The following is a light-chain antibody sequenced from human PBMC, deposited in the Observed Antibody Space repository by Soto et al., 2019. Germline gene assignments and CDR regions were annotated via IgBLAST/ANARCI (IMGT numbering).Light chain of an antibody. CDR1: SSDIGAYDY. Sequence: QSVLTQPPSASGFPEQSVTISCTGTSSDIGAYDYVSWFQQHPGKAPKLMISEVNNRPSGVSNRFSGSKSGNTAYLTISGLQVEDEAEYFCFPFTTTSTHVFGTGTQLTVL. V-gene: IGLV2-14*01. J-gene: IGLJ1*01. CDR3: FPFTTTSTHV. CDR2: EVN.